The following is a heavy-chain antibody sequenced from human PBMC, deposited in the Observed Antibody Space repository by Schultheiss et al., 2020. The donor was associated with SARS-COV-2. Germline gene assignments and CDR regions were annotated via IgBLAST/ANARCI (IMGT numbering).Heavy chain of an antibody. J-gene: IGHJ6*02. Sequence: GGSLRLSCAASGFTFSSYGMHWVRQAPGKGLEWVAVIWYDGSNKYYADSVKGRFTISRDNSKNTLYLQMNGLRPEDTAVYFCAGAFCTSTSCSEALRGYYGMDVWGRGTTVTVSS. CDR1: GFTFSSYG. CDR3: AGAFCTSTSCSEALRGYYGMDV. V-gene: IGHV3-30*02. D-gene: IGHD2-2*01. CDR2: IWYDGSNK.